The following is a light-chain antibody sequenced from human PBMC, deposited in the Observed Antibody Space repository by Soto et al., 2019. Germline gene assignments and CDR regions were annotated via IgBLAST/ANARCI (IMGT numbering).Light chain of an antibody. J-gene: IGKJ5*01. CDR3: QQYNRLPRT. Sequence: DIQMTQSPSSLSASVGDRVTIPCRASEGVSDYLAWFQQRPGKAPKSLIYVTYKLQSGVPPKFIGSGFGTDFTLTISYLQPDDSATYYCQQYNRLPRTVGQGTRLEIK. V-gene: IGKV1-16*02. CDR2: VTY. CDR1: EGVSDY.